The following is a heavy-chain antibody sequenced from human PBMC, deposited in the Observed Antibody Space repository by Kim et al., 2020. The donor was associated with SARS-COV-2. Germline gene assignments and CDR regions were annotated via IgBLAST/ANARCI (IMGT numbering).Heavy chain of an antibody. D-gene: IGHD1-26*01. CDR3: ARSREGVPGLSDI. V-gene: IGHV1-8*01. Sequence: YAQKCQGRVTMTRNTSISTAYMELSSLRSEDTAVYYCARSREGVPGLSDIWGQGTMVTVSS. J-gene: IGHJ3*02.